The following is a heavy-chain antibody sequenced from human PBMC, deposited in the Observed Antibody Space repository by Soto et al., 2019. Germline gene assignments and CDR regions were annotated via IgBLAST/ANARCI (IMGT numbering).Heavy chain of an antibody. D-gene: IGHD5-18*01. CDR3: ARGGCSYGYDY. V-gene: IGHV4-59*01. Sequence: SETLSLTCTVSVGSNSSYYWSWVWLPPGQGLEWIGYISYSGSTYYNPSLKSRLPTSVDTSQNQLSLQLSPMTAADTAVYYCARGGCSYGYDYWGQGTLVTVS. J-gene: IGHJ4*02. CDR2: ISYSGST. CDR1: VGSNSSYY.